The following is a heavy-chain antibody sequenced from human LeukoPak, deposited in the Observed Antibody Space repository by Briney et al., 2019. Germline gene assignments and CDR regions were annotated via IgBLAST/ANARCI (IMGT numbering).Heavy chain of an antibody. CDR1: GGSISSHY. V-gene: IGHV4-59*11. Sequence: PSETLSLTCTVSGGSISSHYWIWIRQPPGKGLEWIGYIYYSGSTNYNPSLKSRVTISVDTSKNQFSLNLSSVTAADTAVYYCARDGIRNWFDPWGQGTLVTVSS. J-gene: IGHJ5*02. D-gene: IGHD5-18*01. CDR2: IYYSGST. CDR3: ARDGIRNWFDP.